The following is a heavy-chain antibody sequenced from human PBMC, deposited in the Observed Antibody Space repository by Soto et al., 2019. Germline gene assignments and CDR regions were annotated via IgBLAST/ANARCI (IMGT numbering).Heavy chain of an antibody. D-gene: IGHD2-15*01. Sequence: EVQLLESGGNLVQPGGSLRLSCAASGFMFGSYAMNWVRQAPGRGLEWVSCITGSGGSTYYADSVKGRFTISRDTSRNTVFLQMNSPRADDTAVYYCAKCSGGPCFSRAFDFWGQGSLVTVSS. V-gene: IGHV3-23*01. CDR3: AKCSGGPCFSRAFDF. CDR2: ITGSGGST. CDR1: GFMFGSYA. J-gene: IGHJ4*02.